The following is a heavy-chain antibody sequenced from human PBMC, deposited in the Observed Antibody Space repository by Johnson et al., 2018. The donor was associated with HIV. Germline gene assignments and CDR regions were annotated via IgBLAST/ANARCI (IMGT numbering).Heavy chain of an antibody. CDR1: FTFSSYA. Sequence: FTFSSYAMSWVRQAPGKGLEWVSAISGSGGSTYYADSVKGRFTISRDNSKNTLYLQMNSLRAEDTAVYYCARDRGIAARPFRYAFDIWGQGTMVTVSS. CDR3: ARDRGIAARPFRYAFDI. D-gene: IGHD6-6*01. CDR2: ISGSGGST. V-gene: IGHV3-23*01. J-gene: IGHJ3*02.